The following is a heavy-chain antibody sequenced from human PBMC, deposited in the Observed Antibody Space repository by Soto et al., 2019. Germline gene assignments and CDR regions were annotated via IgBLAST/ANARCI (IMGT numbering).Heavy chain of an antibody. CDR3: AREYCSSTSCYAQYYYYGMDV. V-gene: IGHV1-46*03. CDR1: GYTFTSYY. J-gene: IGHJ6*02. Sequence: QVQLVQSGAEVKKPGASVKVSCKASGYTFTSYYMHWVRQAPGQGLEWMGIINPSGGSTSYAQKFQGRVTMTRDTSTSTVYMELSSLRSEDTAVYYCAREYCSSTSCYAQYYYYGMDVWGQGTTVTVSS. D-gene: IGHD2-2*01. CDR2: INPSGGST.